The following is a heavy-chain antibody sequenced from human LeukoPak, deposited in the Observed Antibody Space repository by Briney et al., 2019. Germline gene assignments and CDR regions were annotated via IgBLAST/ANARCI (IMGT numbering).Heavy chain of an antibody. D-gene: IGHD6-19*01. Sequence: ASVMVSCKASGYDFTSVGITWVRRAPGQGLEWMGWISPYNGNTRYAQKFQGRVAMTTDTSTTTAYMELRGLRFNDTAVYYCARAGSGSGWYYDYWGQGTLVTVSS. CDR3: ARAGSGSGWYYDY. CDR2: ISPYNGNT. J-gene: IGHJ4*02. V-gene: IGHV1-18*01. CDR1: GYDFTSVG.